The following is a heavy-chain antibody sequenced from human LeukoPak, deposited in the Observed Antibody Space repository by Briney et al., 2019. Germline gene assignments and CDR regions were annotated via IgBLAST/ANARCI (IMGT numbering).Heavy chain of an antibody. CDR1: GFTFDDYA. Sequence: SLRLSCAASGFTFDDYAMHWVRQAPGKGLEWVSGISWNSGSIGYADSVKGRFTISRDNAKNSLYLQMNSLRAEDTALYYCAKGAGEYCSSTSCYPNWFDPWGQGTLVTVSS. V-gene: IGHV3-9*01. CDR2: ISWNSGSI. CDR3: AKGAGEYCSSTSCYPNWFDP. J-gene: IGHJ5*02. D-gene: IGHD2-2*01.